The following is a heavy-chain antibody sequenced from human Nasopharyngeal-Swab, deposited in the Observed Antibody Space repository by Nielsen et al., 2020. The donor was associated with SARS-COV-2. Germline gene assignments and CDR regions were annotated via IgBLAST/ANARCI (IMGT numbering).Heavy chain of an antibody. J-gene: IGHJ4*02. CDR3: TRDIGGQYGF. D-gene: IGHD4-11*01. CDR2: IYSGGST. CDR1: GFTVSSNY. Sequence: GGSLRLSCAVSGFTVSSNYMNWVRQAPGKGLEWVSIIYSGGSTYYADSVKGRFTISRDNSKNTLYLQMNSLRGDDTAVYYCTRDIGGQYGFWGQGNLVTVSS. V-gene: IGHV3-53*01.